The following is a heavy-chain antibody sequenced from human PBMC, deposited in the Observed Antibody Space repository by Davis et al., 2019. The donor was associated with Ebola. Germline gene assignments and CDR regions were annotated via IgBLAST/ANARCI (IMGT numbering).Heavy chain of an antibody. V-gene: IGHV3-30*01. Sequence: SCKASGYTFTGYYMHWVRQAPGKGLEWVAIISSDGSNRFYADSVKGRFTISRDNAKNSLYLQMNSLRAEDTAVYYCAKGDRMDVWGKGTTVTVSS. J-gene: IGHJ6*04. CDR2: ISSDGSNR. CDR1: GYTFTGYY. CDR3: AKGDRMDV.